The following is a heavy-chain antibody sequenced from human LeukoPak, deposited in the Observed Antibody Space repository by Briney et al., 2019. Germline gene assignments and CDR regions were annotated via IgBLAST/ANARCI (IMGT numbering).Heavy chain of an antibody. J-gene: IGHJ4*02. CDR1: GGSFSNYY. D-gene: IGHD6-19*01. CDR3: ARYRSGRDFDF. V-gene: IGHV4-34*01. CDR2: INHSGST. Sequence: SETLSLTCGVSGGSFSNYYWSWIRQPPGKGLEWIGEINHSGSTNSNPSLKSRVTISVDTSKKHFSPRLSSVTAADTAVYYCARYRSGRDFDFWGQGTLVTVSS.